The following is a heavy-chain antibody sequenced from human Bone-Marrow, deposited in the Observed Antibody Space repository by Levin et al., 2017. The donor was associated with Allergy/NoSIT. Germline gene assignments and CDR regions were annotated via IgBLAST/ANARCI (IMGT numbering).Heavy chain of an antibody. Sequence: PGGSLRLSCQGSGYIFTSYWIGWVRQMPGKGLEWMGIIYPGDSDSSYSPSFQGQVTISADKSISTAYLQWSSLKASDSAMYYCARRHRYCSSTSCYVSDYWGQGTLVTVSS. CDR1: GYIFTSYW. D-gene: IGHD2-2*01. J-gene: IGHJ4*02. CDR2: IYPGDSDS. V-gene: IGHV5-51*01. CDR3: ARRHRYCSSTSCYVSDY.